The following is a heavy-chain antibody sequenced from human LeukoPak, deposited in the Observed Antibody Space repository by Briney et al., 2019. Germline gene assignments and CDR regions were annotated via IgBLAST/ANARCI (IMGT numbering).Heavy chain of an antibody. J-gene: IGHJ3*02. CDR1: GDSVSNNSAA. CDR3: ARGGGAFDI. V-gene: IGHV6-1*01. Sequence: SQTPSLTCAIFGDSVSNNSAAWNWIRQSPSRGLEWLGRTYYRSKWSNGYAVSVKSRITISPDTSKNQFSLQLNSVTPEDTAVYYCARGGGAFDIWGQGTMVTVSS. CDR2: TYYRSKWSN.